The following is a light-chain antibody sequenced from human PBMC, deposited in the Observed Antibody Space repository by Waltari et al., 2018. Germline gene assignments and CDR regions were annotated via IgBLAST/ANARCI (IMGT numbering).Light chain of an antibody. CDR1: QSVSSTF. Sequence: EIVLTQSPGTLSLSPGERDTLSCRASQSVSSTFLAWYQHKSGQPPRLLIYGSSRRATGIPDRFSGSGSGTDFTLTISRLEPEDFAVYYCQQYGRSALWAFGQGTKVEIK. CDR2: GSS. J-gene: IGKJ1*01. CDR3: QQYGRSALWA. V-gene: IGKV3-20*01.